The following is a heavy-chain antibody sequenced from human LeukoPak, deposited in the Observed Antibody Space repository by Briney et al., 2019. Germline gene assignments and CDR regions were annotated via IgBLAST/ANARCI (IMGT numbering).Heavy chain of an antibody. J-gene: IGHJ5*02. V-gene: IGHV3-72*01. CDR3: ARARRDSSGSNWFDP. CDR1: GFTFSDHY. Sequence: GGSLRLSCAASGFTFSDHYMDWVRQAPGKGLEWVGRTRNKANSYIIEYAASVKGRFTISRDDSKNSLYLQMNSLKTEDMAVYYCARARRDSSGSNWFDPWGQGTLVTVSS. D-gene: IGHD3-22*01. CDR2: TRNKANSYII.